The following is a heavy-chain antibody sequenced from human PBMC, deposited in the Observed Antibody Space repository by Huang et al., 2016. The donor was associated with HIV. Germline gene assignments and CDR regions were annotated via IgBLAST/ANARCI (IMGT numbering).Heavy chain of an antibody. Sequence: QVKLVQTGTEVKKPGASVRVSCKASGYTFTSNFIHWVRQAPGQGFEWMGVSNRSDGTTTYARKFQGGLTLTRDTSTTTVYRDVSSLRSEDTAVYYCSRKDDGGYSGIDCWGQGTLVTVSS. CDR3: SRKDDGGYSGIDC. J-gene: IGHJ4*02. V-gene: IGHV1-46*03. D-gene: IGHD2-21*02. CDR1: GYTFTSNF. CDR2: SNRSDGTT.